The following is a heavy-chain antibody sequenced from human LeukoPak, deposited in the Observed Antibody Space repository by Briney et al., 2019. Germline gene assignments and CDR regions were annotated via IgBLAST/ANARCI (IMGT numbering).Heavy chain of an antibody. Sequence: SETLSLTCAVSGGSISSSNWWSWVRQPPGKGLEWIGEISHSGSTYYNPSLKSRVTMSVDTSKNQFSLTLSSVTAADTAVYYCARVARCTSCFDVDYWGQGTLVTVSS. V-gene: IGHV4-4*02. CDR3: ARVARCTSCFDVDY. D-gene: IGHD2-2*01. CDR2: ISHSGST. CDR1: GGSISSSNW. J-gene: IGHJ4*02.